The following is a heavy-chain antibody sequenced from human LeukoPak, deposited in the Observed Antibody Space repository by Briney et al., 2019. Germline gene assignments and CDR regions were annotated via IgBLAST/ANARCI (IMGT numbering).Heavy chain of an antibody. CDR1: GFTFSSDW. D-gene: IGHD3-22*01. CDR2: INQDGSVK. V-gene: IGHV3-7*01. CDR3: ARGDSGYLAL. Sequence: PGGSLRLSCSGSGFTFSSDWMSWVRQAPGKGLEWVANINQDGSVKYYVDSVKGRFTISRDNAKNSLYVQMNSLRAEDTVVYYCARGDSGYLALGGQGTLVTVSS. J-gene: IGHJ4*02.